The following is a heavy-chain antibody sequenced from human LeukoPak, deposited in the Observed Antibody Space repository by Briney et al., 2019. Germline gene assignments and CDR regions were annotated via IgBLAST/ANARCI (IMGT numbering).Heavy chain of an antibody. J-gene: IGHJ4*02. CDR3: AKVGYGDLAH. Sequence: GGSLRLSCAASGFTFSSYWMSWVRQAPGKGLEWVSSISGPGEFTYYAESVKGRFTISRDNPENTVYLQMNSLRVDDTAVYYCAKVGYGDLAHWGQGTLVPVSS. CDR2: ISGPGEFT. CDR1: GFTFSSYW. V-gene: IGHV3-23*01. D-gene: IGHD4-17*01.